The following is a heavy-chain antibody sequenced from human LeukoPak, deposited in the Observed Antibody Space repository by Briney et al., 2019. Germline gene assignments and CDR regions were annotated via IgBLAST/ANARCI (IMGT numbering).Heavy chain of an antibody. D-gene: IGHD2-15*01. V-gene: IGHV4-4*07. CDR2: IYTSGST. CDR1: GGSISSYY. J-gene: IGHJ4*02. Sequence: SEALSLTCTVSGGSISSYYWSWIRQPAGKGLEWIGRIYTSGSTGYNPSLKSRVTMSVDTSKNQFSLKLSSVTAADTAVYYCARVDLRAAYFDYWGQGTLVTVSS. CDR3: ARVDLRAAYFDY.